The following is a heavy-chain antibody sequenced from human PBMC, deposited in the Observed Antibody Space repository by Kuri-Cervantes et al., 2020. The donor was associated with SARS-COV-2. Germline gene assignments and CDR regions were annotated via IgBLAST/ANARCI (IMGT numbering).Heavy chain of an antibody. Sequence: GGSLRLSCAASGFTFSSYWMHWVRQAPGKGLVWVSRINSDGSSTSYADSVKGRFTISRDNAKNTLYLQMNSLRAEDTAVYYCTRLDTAKYYYGMDVWGQGTTVTVSS. D-gene: IGHD5-18*01. J-gene: IGHJ6*02. CDR2: INSDGSST. V-gene: IGHV3-74*01. CDR1: GFTFSSYW. CDR3: TRLDTAKYYYGMDV.